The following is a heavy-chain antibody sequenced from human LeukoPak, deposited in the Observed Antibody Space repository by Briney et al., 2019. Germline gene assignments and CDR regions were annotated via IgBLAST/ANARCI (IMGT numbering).Heavy chain of an antibody. CDR3: ARDRHHRFGELFP. Sequence: GGSLRLSCSASGFTFSSYSMNWVRQAPGKGLEWVSSISSSSSYIYHADSVKGRFTISRDNAKNSLYLQMNSLRAEDTAVYYCARDRHHRFGELFPWGQGTRVTVSS. CDR1: GFTFSSYS. J-gene: IGHJ4*02. V-gene: IGHV3-21*01. CDR2: ISSSSSYI. D-gene: IGHD3-10*01.